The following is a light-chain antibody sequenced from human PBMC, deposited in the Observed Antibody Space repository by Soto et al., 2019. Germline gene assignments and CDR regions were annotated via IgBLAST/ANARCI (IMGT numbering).Light chain of an antibody. CDR1: QTLLDSDDGNTY. CDR2: GIS. CDR3: MQRKEFPWT. V-gene: IGKV2-40*01. Sequence: DIVMTQTPLSLPVSPGEPASISCRSSQTLLDSDDGNTYLDWYLQKPGQSPQLLIYGISFRASGVPDRFSGSGSGTDFTLRITRVEAGDVGVFYCMQRKEFPWTFGQGTKVEIK. J-gene: IGKJ1*01.